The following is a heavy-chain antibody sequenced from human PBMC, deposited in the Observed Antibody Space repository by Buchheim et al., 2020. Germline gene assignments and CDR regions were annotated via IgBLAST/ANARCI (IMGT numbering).Heavy chain of an antibody. Sequence: EVQLVESGGGLVQPGGSLRLSCAASGFTFSGYWMSWVRQAPGKGLEWVANIRQDASKTYFVDSMKGRFTMSRDNAKNLLFLQLNSLRAEDTAVYYCARGYYHHSSGYSPDYWGQGTL. D-gene: IGHD3-22*01. CDR3: ARGYYHHSSGYSPDY. CDR2: IRQDASKT. V-gene: IGHV3-7*04. CDR1: GFTFSGYW. J-gene: IGHJ4*02.